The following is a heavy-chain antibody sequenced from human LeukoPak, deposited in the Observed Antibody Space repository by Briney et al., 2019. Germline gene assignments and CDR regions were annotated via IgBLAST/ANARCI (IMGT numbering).Heavy chain of an antibody. Sequence: SENLSLKCIVSGVSSSIFNWIWIRPPPGQGLEWIGYIYNSGSTDYNPSLKRRVTISADTSKTQCSLKLTFVTAADTAVYYCARDRELGSWGQGILVTVSS. CDR3: ARDRELGS. J-gene: IGHJ5*02. CDR2: IYNSGST. V-gene: IGHV4-59*01. CDR1: GVSSSIFN. D-gene: IGHD3-16*01.